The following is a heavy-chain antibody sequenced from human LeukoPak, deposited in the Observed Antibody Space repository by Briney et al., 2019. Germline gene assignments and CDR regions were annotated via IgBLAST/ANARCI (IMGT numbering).Heavy chain of an antibody. CDR2: INSDGRNT. CDR1: GFTCSTYW. D-gene: IGHD6-13*01. Sequence: PGGSLRLSCAASGFTCSTYWMHWVRQAPGKGLVWVSHINSDGRNTTYADSVTGRFTISRDNAKNTLYLQMNSLRAEDTAVYYCARVLAQQQGYWGQGTLVTVSS. V-gene: IGHV3-74*01. J-gene: IGHJ4*02. CDR3: ARVLAQQQGY.